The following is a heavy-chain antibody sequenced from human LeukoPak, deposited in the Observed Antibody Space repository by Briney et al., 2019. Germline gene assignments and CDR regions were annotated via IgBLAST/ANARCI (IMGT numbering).Heavy chain of an antibody. D-gene: IGHD6-6*01. Sequence: GGSLRLSCTAAGFTFSDYWMTWVRQAPGKGPEWVANIKQDGSQRYYVASVSGRFTISRVNAKNSLFLQMNGLRAEDTAVYYCARRGGSSSRRSPIDYWGQGTLVTVSS. J-gene: IGHJ4*02. V-gene: IGHV3-7*01. CDR1: GFTFSDYW. CDR3: ARRGGSSSRRSPIDY. CDR2: IKQDGSQR.